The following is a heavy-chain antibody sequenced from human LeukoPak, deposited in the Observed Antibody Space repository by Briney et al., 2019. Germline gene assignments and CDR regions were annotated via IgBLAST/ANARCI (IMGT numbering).Heavy chain of an antibody. J-gene: IGHJ3*02. CDR3: AKGGYCSSTSCYDAFDI. CDR2: ISYDGGNK. V-gene: IGHV3-30-3*01. D-gene: IGHD2-2*01. Sequence: GGSLRLSCAASGFTFSSYAVHWVRQAPGKGLEWVAVISYDGGNKYYADSVKGRFTISRDNSKNTLYLQMNSLRAEDTAVYYCAKGGYCSSTSCYDAFDIWGQGTMVTVSS. CDR1: GFTFSSYA.